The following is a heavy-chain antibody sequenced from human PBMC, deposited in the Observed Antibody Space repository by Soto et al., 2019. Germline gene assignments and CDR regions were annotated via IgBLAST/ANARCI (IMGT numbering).Heavy chain of an antibody. CDR2: ISYDGSNK. CDR3: AKDLNGSSWTLYYYYYGMDV. CDR1: GFTFSSCG. Sequence: GGSLRLSCAASGFTFSSCGMHWVRQAPGKGLEWVAVISYDGSNKYYADSVKGRFTISRDNSKNTLYLQMNSLRAEDTAVYYCAKDLNGSSWTLYYYYYGMDVWGQGTTVTVSS. J-gene: IGHJ6*02. D-gene: IGHD6-13*01. V-gene: IGHV3-30*18.